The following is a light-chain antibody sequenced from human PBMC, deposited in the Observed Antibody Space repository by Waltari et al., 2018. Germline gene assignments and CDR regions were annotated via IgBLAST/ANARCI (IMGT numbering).Light chain of an antibody. V-gene: IGKV3-15*01. CDR3: QQYKYWPPLT. J-gene: IGKJ4*01. CDR2: DAS. Sequence: EIVMTQSPVTLSVSLGERATLSCRASQSVSSDLAWYQQTPGQAPRLLIYDASPRAAGLAARFSASGSGTEFTLTISSLQSEDFAVYYCQQYKYWPPLTFGGGTKVEIK. CDR1: QSVSSD.